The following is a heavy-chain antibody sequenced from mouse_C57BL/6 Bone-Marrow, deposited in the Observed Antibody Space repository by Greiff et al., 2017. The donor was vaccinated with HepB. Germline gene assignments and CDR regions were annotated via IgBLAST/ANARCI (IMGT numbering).Heavy chain of an antibody. CDR1: GFTFSDYG. Sequence: EVKLVESGGGLVKPGGSLKLSCAASGFTFSDYGMHWVRQAPEKGLEWVAYISSGSSTIYYADKVKGRFTISRDNAKNTLFRQMTSLRSEDTAMYYCAGDGYWYFDGWGTGTTVTVSA. J-gene: IGHJ1*03. CDR2: ISSGSSTI. D-gene: IGHD2-3*01. CDR3: AGDGYWYFDG. V-gene: IGHV5-17*01.